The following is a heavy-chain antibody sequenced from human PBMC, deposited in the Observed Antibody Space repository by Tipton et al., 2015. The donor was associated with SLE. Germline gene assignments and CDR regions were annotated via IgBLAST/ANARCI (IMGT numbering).Heavy chain of an antibody. CDR3: ARELAYYYGSGSYSYWYFDL. J-gene: IGHJ2*01. V-gene: IGHV4-59*01. CDR1: GGSISSYY. D-gene: IGHD3-10*01. Sequence: TLSLTCTVSGGSISSYYWSWIRQPPGKGLEWIGYIYYSGCTNYNPSLKSRVTISVDTSKNQFSLKLSSVPAADTAVYYCARELAYYYGSGSYSYWYFDLWGRGTLVTVSS. CDR2: IYYSGCT.